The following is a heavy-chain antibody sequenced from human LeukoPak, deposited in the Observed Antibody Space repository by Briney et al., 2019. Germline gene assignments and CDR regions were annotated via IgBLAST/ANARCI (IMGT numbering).Heavy chain of an antibody. CDR2: ISGRDDST. D-gene: IGHD2-2*01. V-gene: IGHV3-23*01. CDR3: AKDHPFSGVPPYFDY. CDR1: GFTFNSYA. Sequence: GGSLRLSCAASGFTFNSYAFSWVRQTPGKGLEWVSSISGRDDSTYYRDSVKGRFTVSRDYSKDTLYLQMNSLSAEDTAIYYCAKDHPFSGVPPYFDYWGQGTLVTVSS. J-gene: IGHJ4*02.